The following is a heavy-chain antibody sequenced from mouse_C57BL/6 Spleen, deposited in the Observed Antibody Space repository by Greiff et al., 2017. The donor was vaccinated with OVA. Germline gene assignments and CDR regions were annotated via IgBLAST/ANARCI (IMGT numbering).Heavy chain of an antibody. D-gene: IGHD2-5*01. CDR3: ARSPSYYSNYGFAY. V-gene: IGHV1-55*01. J-gene: IGHJ3*01. CDR2: ISPGSGST. Sequence: QVQLQQPGAELVKPGASVKMSCKASGYTFTSYWITWVKQRPGQGLEWIGDISPGSGSTNYNEKFKSKATLTVDTSSSTAYMQLSSLTSEDSAVYYCARSPSYYSNYGFAYWGQGTLVTVSA. CDR1: GYTFTSYW.